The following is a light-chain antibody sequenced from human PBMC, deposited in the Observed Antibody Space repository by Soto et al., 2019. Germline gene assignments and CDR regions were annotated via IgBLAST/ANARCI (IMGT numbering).Light chain of an antibody. CDR1: QSVLYTSNNKNY. CDR3: QQYYTTPFT. J-gene: IGKJ3*01. CDR2: WAP. Sequence: DIVMTQSPDSLAVSLGERATINCESSQSVLYTSNNKNYLAWYQQKPGQPPKLLIYWAPTRESGVPDRFSGGGSGTDFTLTISYLQAEDVAIYYCQQYYTTPFTFGPGTKVDIK. V-gene: IGKV4-1*01.